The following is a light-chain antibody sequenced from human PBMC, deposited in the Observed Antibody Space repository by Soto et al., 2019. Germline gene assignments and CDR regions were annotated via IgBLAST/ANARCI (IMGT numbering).Light chain of an antibody. V-gene: IGLV1-44*01. CDR3: ASCADSRIDV. CDR1: SSNIGSNT. CDR2: SNN. J-gene: IGLJ1*01. Sequence: QSVLTQPPSASGTPGQRVTISCSGTSSNIGSNTVTWYQQLPGTAPKLLIYSNNQRPSGVPDRFSGSKSGTSASLAICGLQAEDEADYYCASCADSRIDVFGTGTNVTVL.